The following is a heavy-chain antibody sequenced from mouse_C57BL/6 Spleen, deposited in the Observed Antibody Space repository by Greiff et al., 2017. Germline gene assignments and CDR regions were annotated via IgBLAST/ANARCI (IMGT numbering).Heavy chain of an antibody. CDR3: ARHEDYYGSSSYFDV. V-gene: IGHV5-12*01. CDR2: ISNGGGST. Sequence: EVQVVESGGGLVQPGGSLKLSCAASGFTFSDYYMYWVRQTPEKRLEWVAYISNGGGSTYYPDTVKGRFTISRDNAKNTLYLQMSRLKSEDTAMYYCARHEDYYGSSSYFDVWGTGTTVTVSS. CDR1: GFTFSDYY. J-gene: IGHJ1*03. D-gene: IGHD1-1*01.